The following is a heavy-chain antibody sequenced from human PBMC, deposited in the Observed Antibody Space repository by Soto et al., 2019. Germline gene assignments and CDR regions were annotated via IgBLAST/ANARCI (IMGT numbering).Heavy chain of an antibody. J-gene: IGHJ3*02. V-gene: IGHV1-3*01. Sequence: RLEWMGWINAGNGNTKYSQKFQGRVTITRDTSASKAYMEMSRLRSEDTAVYYCARDFRTVNSTGPLNDVFAIWGKGTIVLVSS. D-gene: IGHD2-2*01. CDR3: ARDFRTVNSTGPLNDVFAI. CDR2: INAGNGNT.